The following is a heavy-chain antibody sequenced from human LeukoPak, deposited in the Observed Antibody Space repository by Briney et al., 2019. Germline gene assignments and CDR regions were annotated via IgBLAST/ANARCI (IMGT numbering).Heavy chain of an antibody. Sequence: GGSLRLSCAASGFSFSSYAMSWVRQAPGKGLEWVSAISGSGGSTYYADSVKGRFTISRDNSKNTLYLQMNSLRAEDTAVYYCAKAARGDILTGYYSDYWGQGTLVTVSS. CDR1: GFSFSSYA. J-gene: IGHJ4*02. D-gene: IGHD3-9*01. CDR3: AKAARGDILTGYYSDY. V-gene: IGHV3-23*01. CDR2: ISGSGGST.